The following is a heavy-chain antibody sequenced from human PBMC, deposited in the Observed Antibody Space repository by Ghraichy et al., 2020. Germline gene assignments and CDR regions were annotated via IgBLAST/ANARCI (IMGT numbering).Heavy chain of an antibody. V-gene: IGHV1-18*01. CDR3: ARNVGFWSGYYTGSYYYYYMDV. Sequence: ASVKVSCKASGYTFTSYGISWVRQAPGQGLEWMGWISAYNGNTNYAQKLQGRVTMTTDTSTSTAYMELRSLRSDDTAVYYCARNVGFWSGYYTGSYYYYYMDVWGKGTTVTVSS. CDR1: GYTFTSYG. D-gene: IGHD3-3*01. J-gene: IGHJ6*03. CDR2: ISAYNGNT.